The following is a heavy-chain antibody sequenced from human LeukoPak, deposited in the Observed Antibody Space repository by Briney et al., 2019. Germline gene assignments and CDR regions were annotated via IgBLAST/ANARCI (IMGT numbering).Heavy chain of an antibody. J-gene: IGHJ4*02. CDR3: AAVGRAGHPGY. V-gene: IGHV3-48*03. CDR1: GFRFSYYE. CDR2: INSGGSGI. Sequence: PGGSLRLSCEASGFRFSYYEMSWARQAPGKGLEWLSYINSGGSGIHYAGSVNGRFTISRDNAKNSLYLQMNSLRVEDTAVYYCAAVGRAGHPGYWGQGTLVTVSS. D-gene: IGHD2-2*01.